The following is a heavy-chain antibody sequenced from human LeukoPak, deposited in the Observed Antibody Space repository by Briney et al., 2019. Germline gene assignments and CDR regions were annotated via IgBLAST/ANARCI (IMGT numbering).Heavy chain of an antibody. CDR1: GYTFTSYD. J-gene: IGHJ6*03. CDR2: MNPNSGNT. D-gene: IGHD3-3*01. Sequence: ASVKVSCKASGYTFTSYDINWVRQATGQGLEWMGWMNPNSGNTGYAQKFQGRVTITRNTSISTAYMELSSLRSEDTAVYYCARGSKGYYDFWSGYYGGGYYYYMDVWGKGTTVTVSS. V-gene: IGHV1-8*03. CDR3: ARGSKGYYDFWSGYYGGGYYYYMDV.